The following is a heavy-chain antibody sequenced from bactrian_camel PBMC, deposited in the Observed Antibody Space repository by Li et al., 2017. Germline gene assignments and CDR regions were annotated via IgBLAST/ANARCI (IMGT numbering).Heavy chain of an antibody. J-gene: IGHJ4*01. D-gene: IGHD6*01. V-gene: IGHV3S9*01. Sequence: HVQLVESGGGSVQAGGSLTLSCTFSGYTYNDYCLGWFRQIPDKEREGIAGIESDGSTSYADSVKGRFTVTRDNTKSIVYLQMSSLKTDDTGMYYCVTGIVEHSWSTPRGQGTQVTVS. CDR2: IESDGST. CDR3: VTGIVEHSWSTP. CDR1: GYTYNDYC.